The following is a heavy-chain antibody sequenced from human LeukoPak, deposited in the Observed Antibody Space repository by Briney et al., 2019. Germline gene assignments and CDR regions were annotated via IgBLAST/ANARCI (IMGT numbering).Heavy chain of an antibody. J-gene: IGHJ4*02. D-gene: IGHD2-15*01. CDR1: GFTFSSYA. Sequence: GGSLRLSCSASGFTFSSYAMHWVRQAPGKGLEYVSAISSNGGSTYYADSVKGRFTMSRDNSKNTLYLQMSSLRAEDTAVYYCVKRKYCSGGSCYSDYFDYWGQGTLVTVSS. V-gene: IGHV3-64D*06. CDR3: VKRKYCSGGSCYSDYFDY. CDR2: ISSNGGST.